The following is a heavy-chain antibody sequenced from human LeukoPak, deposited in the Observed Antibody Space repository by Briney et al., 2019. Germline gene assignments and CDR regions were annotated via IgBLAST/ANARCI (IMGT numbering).Heavy chain of an antibody. CDR1: GYTFTGYY. D-gene: IGHD3-22*01. CDR2: INPNNGGT. V-gene: IGHV1-2*06. CDR3: ARDYAYDSSVHFDY. Sequence: GASVKVSCKTSGYTFTGYYIHWVRQAPGQGLEWMGRINPNNGGTKYAQNFQGRVTMTRDSSMSTAYMELSRLRSDDTAVYYCARDYAYDSSVHFDYWGQGTLVTVSS. J-gene: IGHJ4*02.